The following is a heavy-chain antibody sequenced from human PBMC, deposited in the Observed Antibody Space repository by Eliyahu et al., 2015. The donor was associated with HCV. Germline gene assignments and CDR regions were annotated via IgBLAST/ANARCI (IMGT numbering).Heavy chain of an antibody. CDR2: ISSSGSTI. D-gene: IGHD3-3*01. V-gene: IGHV3-11*01. CDR1: GFXFSEYY. J-gene: IGHJ4*02. Sequence: QVQLVESGGGLVKPGGSLRLSCAASGFXFSEYYMSWIRQGPGKGLGWVSYISSSGSTIYYADSVKGRFTISRDNAKNSLYLQMNSLRAEDTAVYYCARAYYDFWSGYDYWGQGTLVTVSS. CDR3: ARAYYDFWSGYDY.